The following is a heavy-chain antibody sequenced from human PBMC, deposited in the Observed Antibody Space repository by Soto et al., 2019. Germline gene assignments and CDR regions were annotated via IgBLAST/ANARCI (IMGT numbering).Heavy chain of an antibody. J-gene: IGHJ4*02. D-gene: IGHD3-3*01. CDR3: AKAEEGDVLRFLEWLNPNFDY. CDR2: ISGSGGST. CDR1: GFTFSSYA. V-gene: IGHV3-23*01. Sequence: GGSLRLSCAASGFTFSSYAMSWVRQAPGKGLEWVSAISGSGGSTYYADSVKGRFTISRDNSKNTLYLQMNSLRAEDTAVYYCAKAEEGDVLRFLEWLNPNFDYWGQGTLVTVSS.